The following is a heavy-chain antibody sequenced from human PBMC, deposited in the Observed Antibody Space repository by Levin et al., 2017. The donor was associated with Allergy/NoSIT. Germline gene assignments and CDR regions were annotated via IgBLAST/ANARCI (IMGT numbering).Heavy chain of an antibody. J-gene: IGHJ4*02. CDR2: IWHDGRKK. V-gene: IGHV3-33*01. D-gene: IGHD2-21*02. Sequence: GGSLRLSCAASGFTFSSYGMHWVRQAPGKGLEWVSVIWHDGRKKDYADSVKGRFTISRDNSKNTLYLQMNSLGAEDTAVYYCAREGAYCGGDCSSYKEYWGQGTLVTVSS. CDR1: GFTFSSYG. CDR3: AREGAYCGGDCSSYKEY.